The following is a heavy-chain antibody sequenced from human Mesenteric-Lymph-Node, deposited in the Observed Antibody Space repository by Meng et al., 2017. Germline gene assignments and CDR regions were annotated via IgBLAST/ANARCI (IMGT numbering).Heavy chain of an antibody. J-gene: IGHJ4*02. V-gene: IGHV4-59*12. D-gene: IGHD3-22*01. CDR2: IYHTGIT. Sequence: SETLSLTCTVSGGSTSGYYWSWIRQPPGKGLEWIAHIYHTGITNYNPSLKSRVTMSVDTSKNQFSLKLSSVTAADTAVYYCARAVSYYYDSSGYYYAHWGQGTLVTVSS. CDR1: GGSTSGYY. CDR3: ARAVSYYYDSSGYYYAH.